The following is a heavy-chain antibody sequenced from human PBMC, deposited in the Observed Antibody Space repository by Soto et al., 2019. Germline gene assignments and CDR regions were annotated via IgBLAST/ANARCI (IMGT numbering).Heavy chain of an antibody. J-gene: IGHJ4*02. CDR1: GFTFSTYA. V-gene: IGHV3-30-3*01. D-gene: IGHD6-19*01. Sequence: QVQLVESGGGVVQPGRSLRLSCAASGFTFSTYAMHWVRQAPGRGLEWVAVISDDGINKYYADSVKGRFTISRDNSKNTLHLQMNSLRPEDTAVYHCARGSDQWLVLADWGQGTLVTVSS. CDR3: ARGSDQWLVLAD. CDR2: ISDDGINK.